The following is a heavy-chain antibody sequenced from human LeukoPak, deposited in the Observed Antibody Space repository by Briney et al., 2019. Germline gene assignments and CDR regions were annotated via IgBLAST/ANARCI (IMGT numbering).Heavy chain of an antibody. Sequence: GGSLRLSCAASGFTFSSYSMNWVRQAPGKGLEWVSSISSSSSYIYYADSVKGRFTISRDNAKNSLYLQMNSLRAEDTAVYYCARGGYSTDGFDYWGQGTLVTVSS. CDR2: ISSSSSYI. CDR3: ARGGYSTDGFDY. CDR1: GFTFSSYS. J-gene: IGHJ4*02. D-gene: IGHD6-13*01. V-gene: IGHV3-21*01.